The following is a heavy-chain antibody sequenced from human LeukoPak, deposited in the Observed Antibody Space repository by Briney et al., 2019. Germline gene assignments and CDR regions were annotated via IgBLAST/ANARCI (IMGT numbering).Heavy chain of an antibody. Sequence: GGSLRLSCTASGFSGPSSAMAWVRQAPGEGLEWVSHIGAGASNKYHADSVKGRFTISRDYSRKTVYLQMNSLRAEDTAVYYCAQSYDSGGYPLGDSWGQGTLVTVSS. V-gene: IGHV3-23*01. CDR2: IGAGASNK. D-gene: IGHD3-22*01. CDR3: AQSYDSGGYPLGDS. J-gene: IGHJ4*02. CDR1: GFSGPSSA.